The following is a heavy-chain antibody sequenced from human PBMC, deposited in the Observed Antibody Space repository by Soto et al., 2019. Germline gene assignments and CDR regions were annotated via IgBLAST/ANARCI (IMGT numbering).Heavy chain of an antibody. CDR1: GDSVSTNSAT. J-gene: IGHJ5*01. V-gene: IGHV6-1*01. Sequence: QVQLQQSGPGLVKPSQTLSLTCAISGDSVSTNSATWAWIRQSPSRGLEWLGRTYYRSKWYNDFAVSVKGRITINPDTSNNQLPLQLNSVTPDDTAVYYCARLIGNSWLDSWGQGTLVTVSS. D-gene: IGHD2-8*01. CDR3: ARLIGNSWLDS. CDR2: TYYRSKWYN.